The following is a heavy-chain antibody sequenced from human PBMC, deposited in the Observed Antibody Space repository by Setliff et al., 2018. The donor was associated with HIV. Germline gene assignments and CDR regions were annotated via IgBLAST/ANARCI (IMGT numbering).Heavy chain of an antibody. D-gene: IGHD3-16*01. V-gene: IGHV3-23*01. CDR2: ISGIST. Sequence: GGSLRLSCAASGFTFSDYNMNWVRQAPGQGLEWVSISGISTYYEDSVKGRFTISRDNSRNMLYLQMNSLRAEDTAVYYCANPPLKGHLGVGFDYWGQGTQVTVSS. J-gene: IGHJ4*02. CDR3: ANPPLKGHLGVGFDY. CDR1: GFTFSDYN.